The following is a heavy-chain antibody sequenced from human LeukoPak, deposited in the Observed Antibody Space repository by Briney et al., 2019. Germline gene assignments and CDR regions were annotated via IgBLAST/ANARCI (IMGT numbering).Heavy chain of an antibody. V-gene: IGHV4-34*01. CDR3: ARGGSTDGYNWFDP. D-gene: IGHD5/OR15-5a*01. CDR1: GGSFSGYY. CDR2: INHSGST. Sequence: SETLSLTCAVYGGSFSGYYWSWIRQPPGKGLEWIGEINHSGSTNYNPSLKSRVTISVDRSKNQFSLKLSSVTAADTAVYYCARGGSTDGYNWFDPWGQGTLVTVSS. J-gene: IGHJ5*02.